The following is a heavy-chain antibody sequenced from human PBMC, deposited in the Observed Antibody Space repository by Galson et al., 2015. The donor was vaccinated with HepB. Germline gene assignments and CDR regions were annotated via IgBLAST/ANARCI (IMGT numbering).Heavy chain of an antibody. V-gene: IGHV3-48*03. CDR3: AREGWRVVVTATTPRYFDL. CDR2: ISSSGSTI. D-gene: IGHD2-21*02. Sequence: SLRLSCAASGFTFSSYEMNWVRQAPGKGLEWVSYISSSGSTIYYADSVKGRFTISRDNAKNSLYLQMNSLRAEDTAVYYCAREGWRVVVTATTPRYFDLWGRGTLVTVSS. CDR1: GFTFSSYE. J-gene: IGHJ2*01.